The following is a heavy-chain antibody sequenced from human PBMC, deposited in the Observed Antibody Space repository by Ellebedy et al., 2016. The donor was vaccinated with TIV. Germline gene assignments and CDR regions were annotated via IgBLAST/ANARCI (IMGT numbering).Heavy chain of an antibody. J-gene: IGHJ4*02. V-gene: IGHV4-4*02. CDR2: IYQSGST. Sequence: MPSETLSLTCAVSGDSISSSNWWNWVRQTPGKGLEWIGEIYQSGSTNYNPSLKSRVTISVDTSKNQFSLNLNSVTAADTAVYFCASTPFSAGSGYHPHDYWGQGILVTVSS. CDR3: ASTPFSAGSGYHPHDY. CDR1: GDSISSSNW. D-gene: IGHD5-12*01.